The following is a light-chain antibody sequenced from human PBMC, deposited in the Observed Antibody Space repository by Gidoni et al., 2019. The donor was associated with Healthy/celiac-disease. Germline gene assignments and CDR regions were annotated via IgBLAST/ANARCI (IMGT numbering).Light chain of an antibody. CDR3: QQYGSSLRT. CDR1: QSVSSSY. CDR2: CAS. J-gene: IGKJ1*01. V-gene: IGKV3-20*01. Sequence: EIVLTQSTGTLSLSQGERATLACRASQSVSSSYLAWYQQKPGQAPRLLIYCASSRATGIPDRFSGSGSGTDFTLTISRLEPEDFAVYYCQQYGSSLRTFGQGTKVEIK.